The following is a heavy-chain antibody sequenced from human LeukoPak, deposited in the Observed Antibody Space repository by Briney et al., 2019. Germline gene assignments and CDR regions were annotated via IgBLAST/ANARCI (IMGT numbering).Heavy chain of an antibody. D-gene: IGHD6-19*01. Sequence: SETLSLTCTVSGGSISSYYWSWIRQPPGKGLEWIGYIYYSGSTNYNPSLKSRVTISVDTSKNQFSLKLSSVTAADTAVYYCARNRRSRIAVAGTGFVYWGQGTLVTVSS. CDR3: ARNRRSRIAVAGTGFVY. CDR2: IYYSGST. CDR1: GGSISSYY. V-gene: IGHV4-59*01. J-gene: IGHJ4*02.